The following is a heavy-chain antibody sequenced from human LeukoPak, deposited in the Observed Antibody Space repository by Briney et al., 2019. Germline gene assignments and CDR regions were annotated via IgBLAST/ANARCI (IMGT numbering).Heavy chain of an antibody. V-gene: IGHV3-7*01. CDR1: GFTFSSYW. Sequence: GGSLRLSCAASGFTFSSYWMSWVRQAPGKGLEWVANIKQDGSEKYYVDSVKGRFTISRDNATNTLYLQMNSLRAEDTAVYYCAATYYYGSGSGGGFDYWGQGTLVTVSS. J-gene: IGHJ4*02. CDR2: IKQDGSEK. CDR3: AATYYYGSGSGGGFDY. D-gene: IGHD3-10*01.